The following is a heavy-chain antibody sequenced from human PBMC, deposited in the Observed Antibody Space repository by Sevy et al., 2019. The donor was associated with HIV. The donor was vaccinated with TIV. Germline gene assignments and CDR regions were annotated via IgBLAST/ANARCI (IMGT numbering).Heavy chain of an antibody. D-gene: IGHD5-12*01. J-gene: IGHJ3*02. Sequence: GGSLRLSCSASGFTFGSYAMHWVRQAPGKGLEWVAVISYDGSNKYYADSVKGRFTISRDNSKNTLYLQMNSLRAEDTAVYYCAREWMRKIDASDIWGQGTMVTVSS. CDR2: ISYDGSNK. V-gene: IGHV3-30-3*01. CDR1: GFTFGSYA. CDR3: AREWMRKIDASDI.